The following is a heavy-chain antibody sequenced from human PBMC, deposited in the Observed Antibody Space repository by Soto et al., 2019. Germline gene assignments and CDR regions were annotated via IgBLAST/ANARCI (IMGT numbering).Heavy chain of an antibody. V-gene: IGHV3-33*05. J-gene: IGHJ4*02. CDR2: TSYDGSNN. Sequence: QVQLVESGGGVVQPGTSLRLSCVGSGFTFRSYVIHWVRQAPGKGLEWVALTSYDGSNNFYGDSVKGRFTISRDNSRNTVELQXDSLRLEDTALYYCARWGTTGGLDVWGQGTLVSVSS. D-gene: IGHD3-16*01. CDR1: GFTFRSYV. CDR3: ARWGTTGGLDV.